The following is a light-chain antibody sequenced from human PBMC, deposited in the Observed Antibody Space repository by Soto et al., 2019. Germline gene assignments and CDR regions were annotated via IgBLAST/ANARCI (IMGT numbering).Light chain of an antibody. V-gene: IGKV4-1*01. CDR1: QXXLYSSNNKNY. J-gene: IGKJ1*01. CDR2: WAS. Sequence: DIVMTQSPDSLAVSLGERAXINCKSGQXXLYSSNNKNYLAWYQHKPGQPPKLLIYWASTRESGVPDRFSGSGSGTDFTLTISSLQAEDVAVYYCQQYYSTPQTFGQGTKVDI. CDR3: QQYYSTPQT.